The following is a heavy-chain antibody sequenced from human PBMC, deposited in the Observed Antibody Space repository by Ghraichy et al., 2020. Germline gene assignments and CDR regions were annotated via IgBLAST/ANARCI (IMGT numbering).Heavy chain of an antibody. CDR2: IYYSGST. CDR3: ASANQVLDP. Sequence: SETLSLTCTVSGGSISSSSYYWGWLRQPPGKGLDWIGSIYYSGSTYYNLPLKSRVTISVATSKNQFSLKLSSVTAADTAVYYCASANQVLDPGGQGTLVTASP. CDR1: GGSISSSSYY. V-gene: IGHV4-39*01. J-gene: IGHJ5*02.